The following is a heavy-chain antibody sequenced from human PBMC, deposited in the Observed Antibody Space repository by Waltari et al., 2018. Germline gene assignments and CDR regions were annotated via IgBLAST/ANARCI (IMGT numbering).Heavy chain of an antibody. Sequence: QVQLQESGPGLVKPSGTLSLTCAVSGGSVTSSHWWSWVRQAPGKGLEWIGEMYHSGTTNYNHLLKSRVTMSLDRAKNQFSLKLSSVTAADTAVYYCVRDNRWAEDGFRYFQFWGQGTLVTVSS. D-gene: IGHD5-12*01. V-gene: IGHV4-4*02. CDR1: GGSVTSSHW. CDR3: VRDNRWAEDGFRYFQF. J-gene: IGHJ1*01. CDR2: MYHSGTT.